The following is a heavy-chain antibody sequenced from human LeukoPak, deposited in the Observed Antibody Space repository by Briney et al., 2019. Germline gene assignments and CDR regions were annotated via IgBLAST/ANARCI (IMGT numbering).Heavy chain of an antibody. D-gene: IGHD3-10*01. J-gene: IGHJ4*02. CDR3: ATTGGELWFGDRIDD. CDR1: GGSIRSSSYY. V-gene: IGHV4-39*01. CDR2: IFYSGST. Sequence: PSETLSLTCTVSGGSIRSSSYYWGWIRQPPGKGLEWIRSIFYSGSTYYNPSLKSRVTISVDTSKNQFSLKLSSVTAADTAVYFCATTGGELWFGDRIDDWGQGTLVTVSS.